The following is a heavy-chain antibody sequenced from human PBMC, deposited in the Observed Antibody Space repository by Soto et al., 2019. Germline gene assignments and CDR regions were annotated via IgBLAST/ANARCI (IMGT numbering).Heavy chain of an antibody. J-gene: IGHJ4*02. CDR3: AAGDSSGYYGG. Sequence: SVKVSCKASGGTFSSYAISWARQARGQRLEWIGWITVGTGNTNYAQKFQERVTITRDMSTSTAYMELSNLRSEDTAIYYCAAGDSSGYYGGWGQGTQVTVSS. D-gene: IGHD3-22*01. CDR2: ITVGTGNT. CDR1: GGTFSSYA. V-gene: IGHV1-58*02.